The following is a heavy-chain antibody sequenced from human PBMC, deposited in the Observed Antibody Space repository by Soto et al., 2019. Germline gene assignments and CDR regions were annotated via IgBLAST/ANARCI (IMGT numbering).Heavy chain of an antibody. V-gene: IGHV4-39*01. CDR3: ARLGYSGSYYVFDY. CDR2: IYYAGNT. Sequence: SETLSLTCTVSGGSISSSSYYWGWIRQPPGKGLEWIAGIYYAGNTYYNPSLKSRVTISVDTSKNQFSLKLSSVTAADTAVYYCARLGYSGSYYVFDYWGQGTLVTVSS. D-gene: IGHD1-26*01. J-gene: IGHJ4*02. CDR1: GGSISSSSYY.